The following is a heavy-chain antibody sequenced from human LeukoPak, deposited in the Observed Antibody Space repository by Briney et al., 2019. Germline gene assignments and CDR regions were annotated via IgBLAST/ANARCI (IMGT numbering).Heavy chain of an antibody. V-gene: IGHV3-23*01. Sequence: GGSLRLSCAASGFTFNNYAMTWVRQAPGKGLEWVSTISDSVSGGSTYYADSVKGRFTISRDNSENTLYLQMNSLRAEDTAVYYCAKDRTGYSYGYFLSPWGQGTLVTVSS. CDR3: AKDRTGYSYGYFLSP. D-gene: IGHD5-18*01. CDR2: ISDSVSGGST. J-gene: IGHJ5*02. CDR1: GFTFNNYA.